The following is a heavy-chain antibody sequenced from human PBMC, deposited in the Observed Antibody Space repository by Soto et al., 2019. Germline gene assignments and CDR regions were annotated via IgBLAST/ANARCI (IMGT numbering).Heavy chain of an antibody. Sequence: SETLSLTCTVSGGSISSGDYYWRWIRQPPGKGLEWIGYIYYSGSTYYNPSLKSRVTISVDTSKNQFSLKLSSVTAADTAVYYCARRSGYSYYYYGMDVWGQGTTVTVSS. J-gene: IGHJ6*02. V-gene: IGHV4-30-4*01. CDR3: ARRSGYSYYYYGMDV. CDR1: GGSISSGDYY. D-gene: IGHD3-22*01. CDR2: IYYSGST.